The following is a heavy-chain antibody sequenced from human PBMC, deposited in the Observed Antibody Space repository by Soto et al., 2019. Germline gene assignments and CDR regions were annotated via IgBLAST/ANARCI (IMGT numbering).Heavy chain of an antibody. J-gene: IGHJ4*02. CDR3: ASERQWESLPY. D-gene: IGHD1-26*01. V-gene: IGHV1-18*01. CDR1: GYTFRNYG. Sequence: QVQLVQFGAEVKKPGASVKVSCGAYGYTFRNYGITWVRQAPGQGLEWMGWVSAYNRNTNYAQKFKERITMTTDTPTSTADMKLRSPRSDDTAIYFCASERQWESLPYWGQGTLVTVSS. CDR2: VSAYNRNT.